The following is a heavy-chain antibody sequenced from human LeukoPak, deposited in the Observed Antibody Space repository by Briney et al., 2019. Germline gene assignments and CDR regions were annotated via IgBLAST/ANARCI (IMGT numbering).Heavy chain of an antibody. V-gene: IGHV1-18*01. CDR2: ISAYNGNT. J-gene: IGHJ3*02. Sequence: ASVKVSCKASGDTFTSYGISWVRQAPGQGLEWMGWISAYNGNTNYAPKLQGRVTMTTDTSTSTAYMELRSLRSDDTAVYYCARVHSPRFVVVPDANRRDAFDIWGQGTMVIVSP. D-gene: IGHD2-2*01. CDR3: ARVHSPRFVVVPDANRRDAFDI. CDR1: GDTFTSYG.